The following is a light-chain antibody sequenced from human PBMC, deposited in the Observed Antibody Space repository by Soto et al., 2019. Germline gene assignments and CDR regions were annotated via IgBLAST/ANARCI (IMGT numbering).Light chain of an antibody. V-gene: IGKV3-20*01. J-gene: IGKJ1*01. CDR2: GAS. CDR3: QQYRT. Sequence: EIVLTQSPGTLSLSPGERATLSCRASQSLSINSLAWYQQKPGKPPRLLVYGASTRDTGIPDRFRGSGSGTDFALTISSLEPEDFAVYYWQQYRTFGQGTKVDIK. CDR1: QSLSINS.